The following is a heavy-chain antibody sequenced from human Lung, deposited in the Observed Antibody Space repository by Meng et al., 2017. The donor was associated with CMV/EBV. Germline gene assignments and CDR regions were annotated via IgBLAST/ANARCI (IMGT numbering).Heavy chain of an antibody. CDR3: AKVQLLLRFRDYAVDV. J-gene: IGHJ6*02. CDR1: GFNFFEYT. CDR2: ISWDSTNI. V-gene: IGHV3-9*01. Sequence: SLRLXXAASGFNFFEYTMYWVRQVPGKGLEWVAGISWDSTNIAYADSVKGRFTISRDNAKNSLYLQMNSLRVEDTAFYHCAKVQLLLRFRDYAVDVWGQGTTVTVSS. D-gene: IGHD3-3*01.